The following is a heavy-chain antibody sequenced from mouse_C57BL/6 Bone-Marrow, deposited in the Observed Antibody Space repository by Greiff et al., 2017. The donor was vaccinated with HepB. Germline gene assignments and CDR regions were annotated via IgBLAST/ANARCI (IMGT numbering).Heavy chain of an antibody. J-gene: IGHJ3*01. Sequence: VQGVESGPELVKPGASVKISCKASGYAFSSSWMNWVKQRPGKGLEWIGRIYPGDGDTNYNGKFKGKATLTEDKSSSKAYMQLSILTSEDSAVYFGARSSMITTAWFAYWGQGTLVTVSA. D-gene: IGHD1-1*01. V-gene: IGHV1-82*01. CDR1: GYAFSSSW. CDR3: ARSSMITTAWFAY. CDR2: IYPGDGDT.